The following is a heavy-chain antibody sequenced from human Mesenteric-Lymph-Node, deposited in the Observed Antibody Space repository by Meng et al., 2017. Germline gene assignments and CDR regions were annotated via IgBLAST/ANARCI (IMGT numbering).Heavy chain of an antibody. J-gene: IGHJ6*02. CDR1: GYSFSSYA. CDR2: ISGSGGST. CDR3: AKDSSSGYYYPLYYYYGMDV. D-gene: IGHD3-22*01. V-gene: IGHV3-23*01. Sequence: GGSLRLSCKGSGYSFSSYAMSWVRQAPGKGLEWVSAISGSGGSTYYADSVKGRFTISRDNSKNTLYLQMNSLRAEDTAVYYCAKDSSSGYYYPLYYYYGMDVWGQGTMVTVSS.